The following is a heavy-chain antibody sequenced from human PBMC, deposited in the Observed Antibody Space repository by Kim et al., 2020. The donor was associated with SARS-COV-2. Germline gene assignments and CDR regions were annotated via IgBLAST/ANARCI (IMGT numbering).Heavy chain of an antibody. CDR1: GGTFSSYA. CDR2: IIPIFGTA. CDR3: ARGATAYSSGWSGLRYYYGMDV. D-gene: IGHD6-19*01. J-gene: IGHJ6*02. Sequence: SVKVSCKASGGTFSSYAISWVRQAPGQGLEWMGGIIPIFGTANYAQKFQGRVTITADESTSTAYMELSSLGSEDTAVYYCARGATAYSSGWSGLRYYYGMDVWGQGTTVTVSS. V-gene: IGHV1-69*13.